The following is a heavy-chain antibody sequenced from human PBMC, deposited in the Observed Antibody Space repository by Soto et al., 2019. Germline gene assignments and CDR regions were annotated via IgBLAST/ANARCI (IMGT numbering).Heavy chain of an antibody. CDR3: ARRRRRFGESRPIYYGMDV. Sequence: PSETLSLTCTVSGGSISSSSYYWGWIRQPPGKGLEWIGSIYYSGSTYYNPSLKSRVTISVDTSKNQFSLKLSSVTAADTAVYYCARRRRRFGESRPIYYGMDVWGQGTTVTVSS. D-gene: IGHD3-10*01. V-gene: IGHV4-39*01. CDR2: IYYSGST. J-gene: IGHJ6*02. CDR1: GGSISSSSYY.